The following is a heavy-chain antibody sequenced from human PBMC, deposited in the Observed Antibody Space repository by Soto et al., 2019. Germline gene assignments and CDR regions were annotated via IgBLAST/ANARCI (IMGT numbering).Heavy chain of an antibody. CDR3: APTYYASGAYLDY. CDR2: IYWDDDK. D-gene: IGHD3-10*01. CDR1: GFSLSTSSGVG. J-gene: IGHJ4*02. Sequence: QITLKESGPTLVKPTQTLTLTCTFSGFSLSTSSGVGVGWIRQPPGKALEWLALIYWDDDKRYSPSLKSRLTIPKDTSKNHVVLTLTNMDPVDTATYYCAPTYYASGAYLDYWVQGTLVTVSS. V-gene: IGHV2-5*02.